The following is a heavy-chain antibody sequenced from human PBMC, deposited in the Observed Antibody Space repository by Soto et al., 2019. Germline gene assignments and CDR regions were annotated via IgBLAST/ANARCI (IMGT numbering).Heavy chain of an antibody. CDR2: ISGSGGST. V-gene: IGHV3-23*01. CDR3: AKGFGYYTNGVCGEPRFDY. D-gene: IGHD2-8*01. J-gene: IGHJ4*02. Sequence: PAGSLRLSCAASGFTFSSYAMSWFRQSPGKGLEWVSAISGSGGSTYYADSVKGRFTISRDNSKNTLYLQMNSLRAEDTAVYYCAKGFGYYTNGVCGEPRFDYWGQGTLVTVFS. CDR1: GFTFSSYA.